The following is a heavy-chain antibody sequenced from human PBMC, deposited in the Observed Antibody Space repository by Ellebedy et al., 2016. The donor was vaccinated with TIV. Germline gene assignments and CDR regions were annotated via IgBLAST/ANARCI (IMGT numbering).Heavy chain of an antibody. J-gene: IGHJ4*02. D-gene: IGHD3-9*01. Sequence: GESLKISCAASGFTFSSYAMSWVRQAPGKGLEWVSVISGSSGSTYYADSVKGRCTISRDNSKNTLYLQMNSLGAEDTAVYYCAKDGSLRYFDWFGDYWGQGTLVTVSS. CDR3: AKDGSLRYFDWFGDY. V-gene: IGHV3-23*01. CDR1: GFTFSSYA. CDR2: ISGSSGST.